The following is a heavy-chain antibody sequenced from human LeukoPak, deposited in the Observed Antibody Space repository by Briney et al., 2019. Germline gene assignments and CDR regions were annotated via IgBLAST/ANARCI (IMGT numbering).Heavy chain of an antibody. V-gene: IGHV1-24*01. CDR3: ATLDSYYDNSGRPLVPA. J-gene: IGHJ5*02. D-gene: IGHD3-22*01. CDR2: FNREDDEA. CDR1: GYTLTDFS. Sequence: ASVKVSCNISGYTLTDFSMHWVRQAPGKGLEWMGGFNREDDEAIYAPHFQGRVTVTEDTSTDTAYMELSSLRSEDTAVYYCATLDSYYDNSGRPLVPAWGQGTLVTVSS.